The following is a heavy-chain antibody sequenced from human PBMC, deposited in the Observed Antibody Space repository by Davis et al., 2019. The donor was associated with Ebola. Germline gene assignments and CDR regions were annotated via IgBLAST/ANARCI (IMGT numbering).Heavy chain of an antibody. J-gene: IGHJ4*02. V-gene: IGHV3-15*01. Sequence: GGSLRLSCETSGFESSGFTFSNTWMSWVRQAPGKGLEWVGRIRSKPDGGTTDYAAPVKGRFTISRDNSKNTLYLQMNSLRAEDTAVYYCTRDQGEWELLGGIDYWGQGTLVTVSS. CDR2: IRSKPDGGTT. CDR3: TRDQGEWELLGGIDY. CDR1: GFESSGFTFSNTW. D-gene: IGHD1-26*01.